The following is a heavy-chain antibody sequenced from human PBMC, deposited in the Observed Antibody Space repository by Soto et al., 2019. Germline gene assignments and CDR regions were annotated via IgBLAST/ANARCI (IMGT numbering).Heavy chain of an antibody. CDR2: INPNSGGT. J-gene: IGHJ4*02. Sequence: ASVKVSCTASGYTFTAYYIHWVRQAPGQGLEWMGWINPNSGGTNYAQKFQGRVAMTRDTSISTAYMELSRLRSDDTAVYYCARLTVPRDIVVLTAASFDGWGQGALVTVYS. CDR3: ARLTVPRDIVVLTAASFDG. V-gene: IGHV1-2*02. D-gene: IGHD2-2*01. CDR1: GYTFTAYY.